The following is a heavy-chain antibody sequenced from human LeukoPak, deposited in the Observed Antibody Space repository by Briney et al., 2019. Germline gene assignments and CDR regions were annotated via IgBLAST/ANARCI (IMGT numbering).Heavy chain of an antibody. CDR3: ARARFYCSSTSCTPKKPDYYYYMDV. V-gene: IGHV4-59*01. D-gene: IGHD2-2*01. CDR1: GGSISSYY. J-gene: IGHJ6*03. Sequence: PSETLSLTCTVSGGSISSYYWSWIRQPPGKGLEWIGYIYYSGSTNYNPSLKSRVTISVDTSKNQFSLKLSSVTAADTAVYYCARARFYCSSTSCTPKKPDYYYYMDVWGKGTTVTVSS. CDR2: IYYSGST.